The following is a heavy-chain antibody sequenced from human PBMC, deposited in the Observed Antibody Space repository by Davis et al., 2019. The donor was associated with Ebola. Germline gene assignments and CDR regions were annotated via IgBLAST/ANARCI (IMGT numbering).Heavy chain of an antibody. CDR1: VITFSSYA. D-gene: IGHD2-21*01. J-gene: IGHJ4*02. Sequence: GESLKIPCTDSVITFSSYAMTWVRQAPGKGLEWVSAISGSGGSTYYADSVKGRFTISRDNSKNTLYLQMNSLRAEDTAVYYCAKGGVVMKNWGYFDYWGQGTLVTVSS. V-gene: IGHV3-23*01. CDR2: ISGSGGST. CDR3: AKGGVVMKNWGYFDY.